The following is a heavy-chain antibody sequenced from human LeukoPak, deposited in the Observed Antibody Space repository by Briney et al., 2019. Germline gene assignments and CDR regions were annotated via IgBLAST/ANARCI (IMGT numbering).Heavy chain of an antibody. Sequence: PGGSLRLSCAASGFTFSSYWMSWVRQAPGKGLEWVANINQDGSENYSLDSVKGRFTISRDNAKNSLYLQMSSLRAEDTAVYYCAREAMWRGEWELTGYYYYMDVWGKGTTVTVSS. CDR2: INQDGSEN. CDR3: AREAMWRGEWELTGYYYYMDV. D-gene: IGHD1-26*01. CDR1: GFTFSSYW. J-gene: IGHJ6*03. V-gene: IGHV3-7*01.